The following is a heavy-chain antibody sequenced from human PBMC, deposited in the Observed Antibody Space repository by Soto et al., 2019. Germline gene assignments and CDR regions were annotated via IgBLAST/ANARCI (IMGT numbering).Heavy chain of an antibody. CDR3: AGRLTTAARLDY. J-gene: IGHJ4*02. D-gene: IGHD3-16*01. CDR1: GFTVSNNH. CDR2: VHGGGST. V-gene: IGHV3-53*01. Sequence: VPLVESGGGLIQPGGSLRLSCAASGFTVSNNHMTWVRQAAGKGLELVSFVHGGGSTSYADSVKGQFTISRDNSKNTLYLQMDSLRAEDTAIYYCAGRLTTAARLDYWGRGTLVTVSS.